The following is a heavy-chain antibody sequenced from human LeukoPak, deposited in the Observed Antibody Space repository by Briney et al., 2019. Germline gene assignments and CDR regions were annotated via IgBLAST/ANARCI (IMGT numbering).Heavy chain of an antibody. J-gene: IGHJ3*02. V-gene: IGHV4-59*08. CDR1: GGSISSYY. CDR3: ARQARSYNWNDEAFDI. D-gene: IGHD1-1*01. CDR2: IYYSGST. Sequence: SETLSLTCTVSGGSISSYYWSWIRQPPGKGLEWIGYIYYSGSTNYNPSLKSRVTISVDTSKNQFSLKLSSVTAADTAVYYRARQARSYNWNDEAFDIWGQGTMVTVSS.